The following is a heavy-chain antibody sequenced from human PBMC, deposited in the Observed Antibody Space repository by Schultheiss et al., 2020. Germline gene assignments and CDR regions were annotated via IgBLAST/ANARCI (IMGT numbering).Heavy chain of an antibody. D-gene: IGHD2-2*01. CDR3: AREAAVVVVPAATLVYYYYGMDV. Sequence: SETLSLTCAVYGGSFNDYYWSWTRQSPGKGLEWIGEINHRGNSIYNPSLKSRMAISVDTSKNQFSLRLTSVSAADTAVYYCAREAAVVVVPAATLVYYYYGMDVWGKGTTVTVSS. CDR2: INHRGNS. J-gene: IGHJ6*04. V-gene: IGHV4-34*01. CDR1: GGSFNDYY.